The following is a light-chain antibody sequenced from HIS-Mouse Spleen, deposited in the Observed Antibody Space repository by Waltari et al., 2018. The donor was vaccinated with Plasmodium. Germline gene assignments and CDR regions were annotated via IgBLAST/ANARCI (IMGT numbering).Light chain of an antibody. CDR3: QQSYSTPPT. J-gene: IGKJ4*01. CDR2: AAS. CDR1: QNISSY. Sequence: DIQMIQSPSSLSASVGARVTITCRASQNISSYLNWYQQKPGKAPKLLIYAASSLQSGVPSRFSGSGSGTDFTLTISSLQPEDFATYYCQQSYSTPPTFGGGTKVEIK. V-gene: IGKV1-39*01.